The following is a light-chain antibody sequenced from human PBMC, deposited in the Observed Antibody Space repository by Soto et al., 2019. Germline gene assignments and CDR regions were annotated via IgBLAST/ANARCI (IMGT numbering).Light chain of an antibody. CDR3: KPYGASPWP. CDR1: QSVPNSR. Sequence: EIVLTQSPDTLSLSPGERATLSCRASQSVPNSRLAWYQQKPGQAPSLVISDTSIRATGIPDRFSGSGSGTDSSLILGRLQTDAFAVYICKPYGASPWPFGQGPK. CDR2: DTS. V-gene: IGKV3-20*01. J-gene: IGKJ1*01.